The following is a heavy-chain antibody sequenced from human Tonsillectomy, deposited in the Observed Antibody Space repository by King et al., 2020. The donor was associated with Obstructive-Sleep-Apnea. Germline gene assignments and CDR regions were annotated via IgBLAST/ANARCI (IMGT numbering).Heavy chain of an antibody. J-gene: IGHJ4*02. V-gene: IGHV3-30-3*01. CDR1: GFTFSSYA. CDR2: TSYDGSNE. CDR3: ARGRHDIVVLPAAIDY. D-gene: IGHD2-2*01. Sequence: VQLVESGGGVVQPGRSLRLSCAASGFTFSSYAMHLVRQAPGKGLEWVAVTSYDGSNEYYADSVKGRFTISRDNSKNTLYLQMTSLSVEDTAVYFCARGRHDIVVLPAAIDYWGQGTLVTVSS.